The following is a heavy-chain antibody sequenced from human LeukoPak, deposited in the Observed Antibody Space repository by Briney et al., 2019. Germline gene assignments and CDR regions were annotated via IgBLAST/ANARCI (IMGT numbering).Heavy chain of an antibody. D-gene: IGHD6-19*01. V-gene: IGHV4-59*01. CDR3: ARDGSGWYGGAFDI. CDR1: GVSISSYY. J-gene: IGHJ3*02. Sequence: SETLSLTCAVSGVSISSYYWSWIRQPPGRGLEWIGNIFYSGSTNYNPSLKSRVTISIDTSKKQFSLNLRSVTAADTAVYYCARDGSGWYGGAFDIWGQGTMVTVSS. CDR2: IFYSGST.